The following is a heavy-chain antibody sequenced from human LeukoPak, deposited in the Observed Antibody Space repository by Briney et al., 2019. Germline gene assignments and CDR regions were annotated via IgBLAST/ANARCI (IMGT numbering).Heavy chain of an antibody. V-gene: IGHV3-7*01. CDR1: GFIFSNYW. CDR2: INQDGSKE. D-gene: IGHD3-16*01. J-gene: IGHJ4*02. CDR3: VRDLTGRFDY. Sequence: GGSLRLSCTASGFIFSNYWMTWVRQAPGKGLEWVAQINQDGSKEYYIDSVKARFSISRDNARNSLSLQMNSLRAEDTAVYYCVRDLTGRFDYWSQGTLVTVST.